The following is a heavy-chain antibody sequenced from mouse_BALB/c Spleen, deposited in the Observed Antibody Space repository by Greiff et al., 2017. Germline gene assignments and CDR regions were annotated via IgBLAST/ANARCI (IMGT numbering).Heavy chain of an antibody. J-gene: IGHJ4*01. CDR2: ISSGGSYT. V-gene: IGHV5-6-4*01. CDR1: GFTFSSYT. CDR3: TRDTGSSYVDAMDY. Sequence: EVKLMESGGGLVKPGGSLKLSCAASGFTFSSYTMSWVRQTPEKRLEWVATISSGGSYTYYPDSVKGRFTISRDNAKNTLYLQMSSLKSEDTAMYYCTRDTGSSYVDAMDYWGQGTSVTVSS. D-gene: IGHD1-1*01.